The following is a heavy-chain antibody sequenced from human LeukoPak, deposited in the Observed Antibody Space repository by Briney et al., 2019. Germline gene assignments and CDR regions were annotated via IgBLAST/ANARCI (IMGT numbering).Heavy chain of an antibody. Sequence: SSETLSLTCTVSGGSIHYYYWSWIRQPAGKGLEWIGYIYYSGSTNYNPSLKSRVTISVDTSKNQFSLKLSSVTAADTAVYYCASLYCSGGSCGLDYWGQGTLVTVSS. D-gene: IGHD2-15*01. V-gene: IGHV4-59*08. CDR1: GGSIHYYY. CDR3: ASLYCSGGSCGLDY. CDR2: IYYSGST. J-gene: IGHJ4*02.